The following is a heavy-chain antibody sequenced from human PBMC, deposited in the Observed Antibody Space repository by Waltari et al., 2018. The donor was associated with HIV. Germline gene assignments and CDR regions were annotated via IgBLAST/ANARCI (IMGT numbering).Heavy chain of an antibody. CDR3: AKDLIYPVVSSVRIDD. CDR1: GFTFIKYA. D-gene: IGHD2-15*01. J-gene: IGHJ4*02. CDR2: ISGSGIYT. V-gene: IGHV3-23*01. Sequence: EVQLLESGGGLVQPGGSLTLSCVASGFTFIKYAMSWVRQTPGKGLEWLSAISGSGIYTKDGDCVEGRFTVSRDNSKNTVYLHMNGLRAEDSAVYFCAKDLIYPVVSSVRIDDWGQGTRVTVSS.